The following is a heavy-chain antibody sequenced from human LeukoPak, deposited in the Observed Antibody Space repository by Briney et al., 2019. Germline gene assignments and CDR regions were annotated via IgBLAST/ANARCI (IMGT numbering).Heavy chain of an antibody. CDR2: MNPNSGNT. Sequence: GASVKVSCKASGYTFTSYDINWVRQATGQGLEWMGWMNPNSGNTGYAQKLQGRVTMTTDTSTSTAYMELRSLRSDDTAVYYCARDRREYSSGWYSWYYFDYWGQGTLVTVSS. CDR1: GYTFTSYD. V-gene: IGHV1-8*01. J-gene: IGHJ4*02. CDR3: ARDRREYSSGWYSWYYFDY. D-gene: IGHD6-19*01.